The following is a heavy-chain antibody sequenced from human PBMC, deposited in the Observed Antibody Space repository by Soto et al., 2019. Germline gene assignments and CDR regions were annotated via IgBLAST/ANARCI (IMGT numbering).Heavy chain of an antibody. CDR3: VSWVSQHVDY. D-gene: IGHD2-8*01. CDR2: ISSDGFNT. CDR1: RXTFNSRTRHA. Sequence: GSLRLCGAVFRXTFNSRTRHAMSLVRQAPWKGPEWVSTISSDGFNTHYADSVKCLFSISKDTSRTSVNLNMNNLRPEDTAMYFCVSWVSQHVDYWARGILGTVS. J-gene: IGHJ4*02. V-gene: IGHV3-23*01.